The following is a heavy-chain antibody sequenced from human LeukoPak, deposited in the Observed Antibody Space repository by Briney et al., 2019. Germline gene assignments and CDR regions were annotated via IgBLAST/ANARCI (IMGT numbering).Heavy chain of an antibody. CDR2: ISYDGSNK. J-gene: IGHJ6*02. V-gene: IGHV3-30-3*01. Sequence: GGSLRLSSAASGFTFSSYAMHWVRQAPGKGLAWVVVISYDGSNKYYADSVKGRFTISRDNSKNTLYLQMNSLRAEDTAVYYCARNYDFWSGSLGRGDHYYGMDVWGQGATVTVSS. D-gene: IGHD3-3*01. CDR1: GFTFSSYA. CDR3: ARNYDFWSGSLGRGDHYYGMDV.